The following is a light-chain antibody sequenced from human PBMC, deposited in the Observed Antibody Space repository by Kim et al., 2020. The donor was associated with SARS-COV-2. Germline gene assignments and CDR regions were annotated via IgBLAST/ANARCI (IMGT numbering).Light chain of an antibody. Sequence: YPGERATLSCRASQSVSSNYVAWYQQKPGQAPRLLIYRASTRATGIPDRFSGSGSGTVFSLTISRLEPEDFAVYHCQQYGRSPRTFGQGTKVDIK. CDR2: RAS. J-gene: IGKJ1*01. V-gene: IGKV3-20*01. CDR1: QSVSSNY. CDR3: QQYGRSPRT.